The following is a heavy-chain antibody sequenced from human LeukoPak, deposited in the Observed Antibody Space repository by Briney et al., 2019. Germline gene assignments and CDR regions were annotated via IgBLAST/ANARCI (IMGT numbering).Heavy chain of an antibody. J-gene: IGHJ4*02. CDR3: ASLYFYGSGSFPNY. CDR2: IHDSGST. V-gene: IGHV4-39*01. Sequence: SETLSLTCAVSGGSISTRYYYWGWIRQPPGKGLEWIGTIHDSGSTYYSPSLKSQVTISVDTSNNQFSLKPSSVTAGDTAVYYCASLYFYGSGSFPNYWGQGILVTVST. D-gene: IGHD3-10*01. CDR1: GGSISTRYYY.